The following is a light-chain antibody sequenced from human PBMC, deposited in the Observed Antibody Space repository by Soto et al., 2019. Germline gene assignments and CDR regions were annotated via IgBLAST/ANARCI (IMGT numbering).Light chain of an antibody. V-gene: IGLV2-14*01. CDR2: VVS. CDR3: TSHSSRGTHAV. J-gene: IGLJ1*01. CDR1: SSDIGGSNW. Sequence: QSALTQPASVSGSPGQSITISCNGTSSDIGGSNWVSWYQQHPGRAPKLIIFVVSGRPSGVSDRFSGSRSDNAASLTISGLQPEDEADYYCTSHSSRGTHAVFGPGTQLTV.